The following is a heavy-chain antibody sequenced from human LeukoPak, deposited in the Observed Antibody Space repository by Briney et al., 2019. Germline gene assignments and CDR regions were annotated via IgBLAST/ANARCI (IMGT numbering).Heavy chain of an antibody. J-gene: IGHJ6*03. CDR2: IDTDGRTT. V-gene: IGHV3-74*01. CDR3: ARVRQSPHIQLYYYYMDV. D-gene: IGHD1-1*01. CDR1: GYTFSSYW. Sequence: GGSLRLSCAASGYTFSSYWMHWVRQAPGKGLVWVSRIDTDGRTTNYADSVRGRFTIYRDNVQNTLYLQMNSLTAEDTAVYYCARVRQSPHIQLYYYYMDVWGKGTTVTVSS.